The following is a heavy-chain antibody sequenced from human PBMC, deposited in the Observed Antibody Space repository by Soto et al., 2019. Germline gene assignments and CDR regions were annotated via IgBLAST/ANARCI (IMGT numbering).Heavy chain of an antibody. J-gene: IGHJ4*02. CDR1: GFIFSKAW. CDR2: IKSNTDGGTA. Sequence: GGSLRLSCAASGFIFSKAWMNWVRQSPGKGLEWVGRIKSNTDGGTADYTAPVTDRFTISRDDSKNTLYLQMSSLKTEDTGVYYCTFGMVGPTTNSWGQGTLVTVSS. CDR3: TFGMVGPTTNS. V-gene: IGHV3-15*07. D-gene: IGHD1-26*01.